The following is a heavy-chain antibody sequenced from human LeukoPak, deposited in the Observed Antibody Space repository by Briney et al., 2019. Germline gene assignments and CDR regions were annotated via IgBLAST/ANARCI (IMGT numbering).Heavy chain of an antibody. Sequence: SSETLSLTCTVSGASISSFLWTWIRQPAGKGLEWIGLIYSSGSTIYNPSLKSRVAMSVDMTKNQLSLKLSSVTAADTAMYYCARKDGDYWGQGTLVTVSS. CDR2: IYSSGST. V-gene: IGHV4-4*07. CDR3: ARKDGDY. CDR1: GASISSFL. J-gene: IGHJ4*02.